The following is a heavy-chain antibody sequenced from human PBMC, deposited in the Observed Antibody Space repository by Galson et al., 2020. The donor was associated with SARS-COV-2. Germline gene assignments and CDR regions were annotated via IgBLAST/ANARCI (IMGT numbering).Heavy chain of an antibody. CDR3: AKRLYSSSQSETRGMDC. CDR2: ISGSGDTT. CDR1: AFTFSSYA. D-gene: IGHD6-13*01. V-gene: IGHV3-23*01. Sequence: GGSLRLSCAASAFTFSSYAMNWVRQAPGEGLEWVSAISGSGDTTHYAGSVKGRFTISRDNSKNTLYMQMNSVRAEDTAVYYCAKRLYSSSQSETRGMDCWGQGATVTVSS. J-gene: IGHJ6*02.